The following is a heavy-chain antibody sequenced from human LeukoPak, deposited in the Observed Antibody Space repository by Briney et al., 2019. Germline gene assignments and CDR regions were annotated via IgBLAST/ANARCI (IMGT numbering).Heavy chain of an antibody. CDR1: GGTFSSYA. J-gene: IGHJ1*01. V-gene: IGHV1-18*01. CDR3: ARGDCSGGGCFLPEHLRH. CDR2: SSAYNGNT. Sequence: ASVKVSCKASGGTFSSYAISWVRQAPGQGLEWMGWSSAYNGNTNYAQRVQGRVTMTTDTSTSTAYMELRSLRSDDTAVYYCARGDCSGGGCFLPEHLRHWGQGTRVTVSS. D-gene: IGHD2-15*01.